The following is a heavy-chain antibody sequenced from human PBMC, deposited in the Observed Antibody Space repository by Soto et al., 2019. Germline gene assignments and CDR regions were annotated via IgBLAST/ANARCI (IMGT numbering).Heavy chain of an antibody. Sequence: GGSLRLSXAASGFTFSSYSMNWVRQAPGKGLEWVSSISSSSSYIYYADSVKGRFTISRDNAKNSLYLQMNSLRAEDTAVYYCARGYFDWLLSLDYWGQGTLVTVSS. V-gene: IGHV3-21*01. D-gene: IGHD3-9*01. CDR2: ISSSSSYI. CDR1: GFTFSSYS. CDR3: ARGYFDWLLSLDY. J-gene: IGHJ4*02.